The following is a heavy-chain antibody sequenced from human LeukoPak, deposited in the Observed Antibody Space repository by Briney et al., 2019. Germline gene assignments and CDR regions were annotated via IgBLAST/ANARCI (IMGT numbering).Heavy chain of an antibody. CDR1: GFTFSSYG. D-gene: IGHD3-22*01. CDR3: ARDPRGPTTYDSSARDSLDY. J-gene: IGHJ4*02. CDR2: ILYDGSMQ. Sequence: PGGSLRLSCAASGFTFSSYGMHWVRQAPGKGLEWLAVILYDGSMQYYAESMKGRLTISRDNSRNTVYMQMSSLRTEDTAVYYCARDPRGPTTYDSSARDSLDYWGQGTLVTVSS. V-gene: IGHV3-30*03.